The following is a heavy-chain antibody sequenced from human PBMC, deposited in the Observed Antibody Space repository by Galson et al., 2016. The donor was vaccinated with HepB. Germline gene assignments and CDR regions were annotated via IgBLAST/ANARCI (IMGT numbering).Heavy chain of an antibody. CDR1: GFSLNTYGMR. CDR2: IDWDDDI. D-gene: IGHD1-26*01. CDR3: ARMEVGPSGLFDY. V-gene: IGHV2-70*04. J-gene: IGHJ4*02. Sequence: PALVKPTQTLTLTCTFSGFSLNTYGMRVNWIRQPPGKALEWVARIDWDDDIFYSTSLGNRLTVSKDTSKNQVVLTMTNMDPVDTATYYCARMEVGPSGLFDYWGQGILVTVSS.